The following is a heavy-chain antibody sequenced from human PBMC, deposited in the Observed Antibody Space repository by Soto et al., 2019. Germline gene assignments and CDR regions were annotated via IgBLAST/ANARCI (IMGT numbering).Heavy chain of an antibody. CDR2: ISGSTNTI. J-gene: IGHJ6*02. CDR3: ARERLALSYGLDV. Sequence: GSLRLSCAASGFTFSSYSMNWVRQAPGKGLEWVSYISGSTNTIYYADSVKGRFTISRDNAKNSLYLQMNSLRDEDTAVYYCARERLALSYGLDVWGQGTTVTVSS. V-gene: IGHV3-48*02. CDR1: GFTFSSYS. D-gene: IGHD3-9*01.